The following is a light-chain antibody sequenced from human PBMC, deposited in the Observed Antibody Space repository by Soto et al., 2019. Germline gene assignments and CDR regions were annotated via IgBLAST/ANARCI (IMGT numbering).Light chain of an antibody. Sequence: EIVLTQSPATLSLSPGDRATLSCRAIQRVGSNYLAWFQQRPGQAPRLLIYRASTRATNIPARFSGSGSGTDFTLTISRLEPEDFALYFCQQYGSSAPITFGQGTRLEIK. CDR1: QRVGSNY. V-gene: IGKV3-20*01. CDR2: RAS. J-gene: IGKJ5*01. CDR3: QQYGSSAPIT.